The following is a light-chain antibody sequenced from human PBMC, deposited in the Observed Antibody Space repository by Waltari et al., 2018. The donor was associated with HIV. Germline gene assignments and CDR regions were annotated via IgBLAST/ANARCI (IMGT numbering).Light chain of an antibody. CDR2: WAS. Sequence: DIVMTQPPDSLTVSLGESATTNCKSSQGILFNSNNKNYLAWYQQRPGQAPRLLIYWASTRGSGVPVRFSGAGSGTNFSLTISNLQPEDVAVYYCQQYYTTPFTFGEGSRLEI. V-gene: IGKV4-1*01. J-gene: IGKJ2*01. CDR3: QQYYTTPFT. CDR1: QGILFNSNNKNY.